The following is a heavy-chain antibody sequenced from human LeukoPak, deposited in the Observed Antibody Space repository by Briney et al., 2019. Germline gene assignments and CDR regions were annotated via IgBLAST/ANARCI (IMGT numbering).Heavy chain of an antibody. V-gene: IGHV3-21*04. J-gene: IGHJ4*02. CDR3: ARHYYGGNSPLDY. CDR1: GFTFSSYS. D-gene: IGHD4-23*01. Sequence: GGSLRLSCAASGFTFSSYSMNWVRQAPGKGLEWVSSISSSSSYIYYADSVKGRFTISRDNAKNSLYLQMNSLRAEDTALYYCARHYYGGNSPLDYWGQGTLVTVSS. CDR2: ISSSSSYI.